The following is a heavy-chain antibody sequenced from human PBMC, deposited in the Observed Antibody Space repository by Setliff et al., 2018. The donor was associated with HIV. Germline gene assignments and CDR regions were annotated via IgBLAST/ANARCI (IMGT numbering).Heavy chain of an antibody. CDR3: ARSYGYNVDY. D-gene: IGHD3-16*01. CDR1: GDSISSYY. J-gene: IGHJ4*02. CDR2: VYYSGSS. V-gene: IGHV4-59*01. Sequence: SETLSLTCTVSGDSISSYYWTWIRQPPGKGLEWIGYVYYSGSSNYNPSLQSRVTISVDTSKNQFFLILSSVTAANTAMYYCARSYGYNVDYWGQGKLVTVSS.